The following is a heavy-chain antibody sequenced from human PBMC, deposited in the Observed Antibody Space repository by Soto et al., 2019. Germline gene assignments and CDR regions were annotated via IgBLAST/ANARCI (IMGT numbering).Heavy chain of an antibody. CDR1: GFSFSTYC. CDR3: VSKAGAYYMPAEYFQH. Sequence: EVQLVESGGGLVQPGGSLRLSCAASGFSFSTYCMHWVRQGPGKGLVWVSRMEHDGRSASYEDSVKGRFTIYRDNAKNKLSLQIHRLPVEDTGVYYCVSKAGAYYMPAEYFQHWGQGTLVNISS. D-gene: IGHD1-26*01. V-gene: IGHV3-74*01. J-gene: IGHJ1*01. CDR2: MEHDGRSA.